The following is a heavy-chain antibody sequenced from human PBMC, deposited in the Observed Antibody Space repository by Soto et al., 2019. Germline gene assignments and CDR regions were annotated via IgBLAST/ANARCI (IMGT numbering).Heavy chain of an antibody. V-gene: IGHV5-51*01. J-gene: IGHJ6*02. CDR1: GSIFTNYW. CDR2: IYPADSNV. D-gene: IGHD2-2*02. CDR3: ARHKSCSSTSCYTYYYYYGMDV. Sequence: GESLKISCKGSGSIFTNYWIGWVRQMPGKGLEWMGIIYPADSNVRYSPSFQGQVTISVDKSISTAYLQWTSLKASDTAMYYCARHKSCSSTSCYTYYYYYGMDVWGQGTTVTVSS.